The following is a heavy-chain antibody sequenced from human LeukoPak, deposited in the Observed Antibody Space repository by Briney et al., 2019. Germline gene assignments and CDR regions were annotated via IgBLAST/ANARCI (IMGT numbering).Heavy chain of an antibody. CDR1: GYTFTSYD. Sequence: PGASVKVSCKASGYTFTSYDINWVRLAPGQGLEWMGCINPNSGGTKYAQKFQGRVTMTRDTSISTAFLELSSLTSDDTAIYYCTRDWYYYVSGSHYDVNWFDPWGQGTLVTVSS. CDR3: TRDWYYYVSGSHYDVNWFDP. V-gene: IGHV1-2*02. J-gene: IGHJ5*02. CDR2: INPNSGGT. D-gene: IGHD3-10*01.